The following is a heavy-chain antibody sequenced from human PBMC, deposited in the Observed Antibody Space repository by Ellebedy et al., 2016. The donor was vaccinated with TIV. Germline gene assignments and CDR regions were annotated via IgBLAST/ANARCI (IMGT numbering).Heavy chain of an antibody. D-gene: IGHD6-13*01. CDR3: ASEYSSSWYNWFDP. CDR2: IYSTGNP. V-gene: IGHV4-4*07. J-gene: IGHJ5*02. CDR1: GGSFSIYY. Sequence: SETLSLXXTVSGGSFSIYYWSWLRQPAGKGLEWIGRIYSTGNPDYNPSLKSRVTMSVDTSKNQFSLKLSSVTAADTAVYYCASEYSSSWYNWFDPWGQGTLVTVSS.